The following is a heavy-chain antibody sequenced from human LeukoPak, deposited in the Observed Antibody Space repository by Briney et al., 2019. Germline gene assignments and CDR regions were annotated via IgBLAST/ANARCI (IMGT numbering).Heavy chain of an antibody. Sequence: SETLSLTCTVAGGSISSSGYYWDWIRQPPGKGLDWIGTIHYSGTTFYKSSLESRLTMSVDTSKNQFSLKLSSVTAADTAVYYCVRRVDYYGSGSYFCYDYWGQGTLVTVSS. D-gene: IGHD3-10*01. CDR1: GGSISSSGYY. V-gene: IGHV4-39*01. CDR3: VRRVDYYGSGSYFCYDY. J-gene: IGHJ4*02. CDR2: IHYSGTT.